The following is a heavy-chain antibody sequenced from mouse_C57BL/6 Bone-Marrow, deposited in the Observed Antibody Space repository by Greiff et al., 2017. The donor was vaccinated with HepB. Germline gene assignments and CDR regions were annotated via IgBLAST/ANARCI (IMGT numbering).Heavy chain of an antibody. CDR2: IYPGSGST. D-gene: IGHD2-4*01. Sequence: QVQLQQPGAELVKPGASVKMSCKASGYTFTSYWITWVKQRPGQGLEWIGDIYPGSGSTNYNEKFKSKATLTVDTSSSTAYMQLSSLTSEDSAVYYCARGSTMITTGYFDYWGQGTTLTVSS. J-gene: IGHJ2*01. CDR1: GYTFTSYW. V-gene: IGHV1-55*01. CDR3: ARGSTMITTGYFDY.